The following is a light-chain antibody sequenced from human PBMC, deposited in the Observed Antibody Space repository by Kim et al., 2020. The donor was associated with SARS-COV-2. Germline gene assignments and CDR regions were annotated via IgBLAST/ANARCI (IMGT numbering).Light chain of an antibody. CDR1: KLEDKY. J-gene: IGLJ2*01. CDR3: QTWDSSSVI. Sequence: SYELTQPPSVSVSPGQTASITCSGDKLEDKYVCWYQQKAGQSPVLLIYQDTKWPSGIPERFSGSNSGNTATLTISGTQAMDEADYYCQTWDSSSVIFGGGTKVTVL. V-gene: IGLV3-1*01. CDR2: QDT.